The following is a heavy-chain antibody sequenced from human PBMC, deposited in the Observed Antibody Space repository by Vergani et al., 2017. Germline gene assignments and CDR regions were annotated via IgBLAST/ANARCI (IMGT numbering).Heavy chain of an antibody. Sequence: QVQLVQSGAEVKKPGSSVKVSCMASGGTFSNYTISWVRQAPGQGLEWMGRIIPIFGTAHYAQKFQGRVTITAAESTSTVYMELSSLRSEDTAVYYCARDPFDRHSFPGWGQGTMVTVSS. CDR3: ARDPFDRHSFPG. CDR1: GGTFSNYT. D-gene: IGHD3-16*01. V-gene: IGHV1-69*13. J-gene: IGHJ3*01. CDR2: IIPIFGTA.